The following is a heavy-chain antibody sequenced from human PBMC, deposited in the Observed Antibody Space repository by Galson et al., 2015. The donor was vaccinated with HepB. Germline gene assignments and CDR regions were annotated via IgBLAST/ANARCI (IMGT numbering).Heavy chain of an antibody. Sequence: ETLSLTCTVSGVSISSYYWSWIRQSAGKGLEWIGRIYNSGRTNYNPSLKSRVTMSLDTSKNQFSLKLSSVTAADTAVYYCTRGRFYHGSGSYYADDYWGQGTLVTVSS. V-gene: IGHV4-4*07. CDR1: GVSISSYY. J-gene: IGHJ4*02. CDR2: IYNSGRT. CDR3: TRGRFYHGSGSYYADDY. D-gene: IGHD3-10*01.